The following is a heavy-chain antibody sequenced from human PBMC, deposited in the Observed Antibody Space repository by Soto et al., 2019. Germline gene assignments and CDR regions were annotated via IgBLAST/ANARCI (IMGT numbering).Heavy chain of an antibody. CDR1: GFTFSSYA. D-gene: IGHD3-22*01. J-gene: IGHJ3*02. Sequence: QVQLVESGGGVVQPGRSLRLSCAASGFTFSSYAMHWVRQAPGKGLEWVAVISYDGSNKYYADYVKGRFTISRDNSKNTLYLQMNSLRAEDTAVYYCARDHYDSSDPLPPIPGDAFDIWGQGTMVTVSS. CDR3: ARDHYDSSDPLPPIPGDAFDI. CDR2: ISYDGSNK. V-gene: IGHV3-30-3*01.